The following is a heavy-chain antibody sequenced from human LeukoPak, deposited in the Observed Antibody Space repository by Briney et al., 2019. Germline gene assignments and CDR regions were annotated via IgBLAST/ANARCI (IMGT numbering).Heavy chain of an antibody. CDR1: GFTFSSYA. CDR3: AKDFTGGGGYWFDY. Sequence: PGRSLRLSCAASGFTFSSYAMSWVRQAPGKGLEWVSAISNSGGSTYYADSVKGRFTISRGKSKNTLYLQMNSLRAEDTAVYYCAKDFTGGGGYWFDYWGQGTLVTVSS. V-gene: IGHV3-23*01. D-gene: IGHD2-8*02. CDR2: ISNSGGST. J-gene: IGHJ4*02.